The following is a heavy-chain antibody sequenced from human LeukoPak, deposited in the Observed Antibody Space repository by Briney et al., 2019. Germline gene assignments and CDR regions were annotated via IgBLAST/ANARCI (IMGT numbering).Heavy chain of an antibody. Sequence: GGSLRLSCAASGFTFSSYDMSWVRQAPGKGLEWVSTINSYGAYTYYADSVRGRFTISRDNAKNSLYLQMNSLRAEDTAVYSCARGADGVSSNSRGWFDPWGQGTLVTVSS. D-gene: IGHD2-15*01. CDR1: GFTFSSYD. V-gene: IGHV3-21*01. CDR3: ARGADGVSSNSRGWFDP. J-gene: IGHJ5*02. CDR2: INSYGAYT.